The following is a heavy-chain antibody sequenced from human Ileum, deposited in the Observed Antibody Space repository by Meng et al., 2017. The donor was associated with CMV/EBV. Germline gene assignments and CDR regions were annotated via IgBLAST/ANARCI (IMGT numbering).Heavy chain of an antibody. CDR3: ARDHSMYCPRTTCYGT. D-gene: IGHD2-2*01. V-gene: IGHV3-7*01. CDR1: GFTFSSSW. J-gene: IGHJ5*02. Sequence: GESLKISCEASGFTFSSSWMSWVRQAPGKGLEWVANIKQDGSEKYYVDSVKGRFTISRDNAKNSLFLQMNSLRAEDTAVYYCARDHSMYCPRTTCYGTWGQGSLVTVSS. CDR2: IKQDGSEK.